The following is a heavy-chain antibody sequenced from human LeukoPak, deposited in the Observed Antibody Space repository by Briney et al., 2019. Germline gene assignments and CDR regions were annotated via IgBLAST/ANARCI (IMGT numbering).Heavy chain of an antibody. V-gene: IGHV1-18*01. D-gene: IGHD6-13*01. J-gene: IGHJ1*01. CDR2: ISAYNGNT. CDR1: GYTFTSYG. Sequence: GASVKVSCKASGYTFTSYGISWVRQAPGQGLEWMGWISAYNGNTNYAQKLQGRVTMTTDTSTSTAYMELRSLRSDDTAVYYCATDDRIAAAGTREYFQHWGQGTLVTVSS. CDR3: ATDDRIAAAGTREYFQH.